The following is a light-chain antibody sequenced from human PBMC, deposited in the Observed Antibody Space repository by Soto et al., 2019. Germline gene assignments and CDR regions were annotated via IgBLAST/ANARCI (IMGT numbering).Light chain of an antibody. Sequence: QSALTQPRSVSGSPGQSVTISCTGTSSDVGGYNYVSWYQQDPGKAPKLMIYDVSKRPSGVPDRFSGSKSGNTASLTISGLQAEDEDEYYCCSYAGSYTFVVFGGGTKVTVL. J-gene: IGLJ2*01. CDR2: DVS. CDR3: CSYAGSYTFVV. CDR1: SSDVGGYNY. V-gene: IGLV2-11*01.